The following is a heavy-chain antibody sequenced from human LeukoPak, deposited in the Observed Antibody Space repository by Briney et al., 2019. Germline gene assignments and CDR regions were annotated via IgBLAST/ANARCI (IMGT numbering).Heavy chain of an antibody. D-gene: IGHD4-11*01. CDR2: ISSSGSTI. J-gene: IGHJ4*02. Sequence: PGGSLRLSCAASGFTFSSYEMNWVRQAPGKGLEWVSYISSSGSTIYYADSVKGRFTISRDNGKNSLYLQMNSLRAEDTAVYYCARGAPTITTVTTPLDYGGQGTLVTVSS. V-gene: IGHV3-48*03. CDR1: GFTFSSYE. CDR3: ARGAPTITTVTTPLDY.